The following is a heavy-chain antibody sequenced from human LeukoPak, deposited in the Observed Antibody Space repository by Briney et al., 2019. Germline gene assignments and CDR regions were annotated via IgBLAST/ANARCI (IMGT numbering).Heavy chain of an antibody. CDR2: MNPNSGNT. J-gene: IGHJ4*02. Sequence: ASVKVSCKASGYTFTSYDNNWVRQATGQGLEWMGWMNPNSGNTGHAQKFQGRVTMTRNTSISTAYMELSCLRSEDTAVYYCEAYDSSGYYYPDYWGQGTLVTVSS. D-gene: IGHD3-22*01. CDR3: EAYDSSGYYYPDY. CDR1: GYTFTSYD. V-gene: IGHV1-8*01.